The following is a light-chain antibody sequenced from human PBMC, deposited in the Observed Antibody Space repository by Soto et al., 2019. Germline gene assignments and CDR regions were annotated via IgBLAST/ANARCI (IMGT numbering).Light chain of an antibody. V-gene: IGKV3-20*01. J-gene: IGKJ4*01. CDR2: GAS. Sequence: EIVLTQSPGTLCLSPGERATLSCRASQSVRSNYLAWYQQKPGQAPRLLIYGASSRATGIPDRFSGTGSGTDFTLTISRLEPEDFAVYYCQLYGTLPLTFGGGTKGDIK. CDR1: QSVRSNY. CDR3: QLYGTLPLT.